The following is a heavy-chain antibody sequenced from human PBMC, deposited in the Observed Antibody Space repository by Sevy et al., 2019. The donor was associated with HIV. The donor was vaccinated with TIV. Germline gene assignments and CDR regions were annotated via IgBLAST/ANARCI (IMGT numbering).Heavy chain of an antibody. CDR1: GFTVSSNY. CDR3: ARAGGDGGYCSGGSCYGAYYYYYMDV. D-gene: IGHD2-15*01. Sequence: GGSLRLSCAASGFTVSSNYMSWVRQAPGKGLEWVSVIYSGGSTYYADSVKGRFTISRDNSKNTLYLQMNSLRAEDTAVYYCARAGGDGGYCSGGSCYGAYYYYYMDVWGKGTTVTVSS. CDR2: IYSGGST. J-gene: IGHJ6*03. V-gene: IGHV3-53*01.